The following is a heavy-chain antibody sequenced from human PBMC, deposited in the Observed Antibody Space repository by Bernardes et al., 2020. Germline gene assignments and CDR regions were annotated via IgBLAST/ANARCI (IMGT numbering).Heavy chain of an antibody. D-gene: IGHD5-12*01. CDR3: ARDLSGLRSSSSDY. J-gene: IGHJ4*02. CDR2: ISAYSGYT. CDR1: GYTFTSYG. V-gene: IGHV1-18*01. Sequence: ASVKDSCKASGYTFTSYGINWVRQAPGQGLEWMGWISAYSGYTNYAQKFQDRVTMTTDTSTSTAYMELRSLRSDDTAVYYCARDLSGLRSSSSDYWGQGTLVTVSS.